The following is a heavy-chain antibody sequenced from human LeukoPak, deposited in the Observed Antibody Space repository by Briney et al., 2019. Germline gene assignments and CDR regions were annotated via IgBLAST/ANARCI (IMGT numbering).Heavy chain of an antibody. Sequence: PGGSLRLSCAASGFTFSSYWMHWVRQAPGKGLVWVSRINSDGSSTSYADSVKGRFTISRDNAKNTLYLQMNSPRAEDTAVYYCARDTGYCTNGVCYDLFDYWGQGTLVTVSS. CDR2: INSDGSST. CDR3: ARDTGYCTNGVCYDLFDY. J-gene: IGHJ4*02. V-gene: IGHV3-74*01. CDR1: GFTFSSYW. D-gene: IGHD2-8*01.